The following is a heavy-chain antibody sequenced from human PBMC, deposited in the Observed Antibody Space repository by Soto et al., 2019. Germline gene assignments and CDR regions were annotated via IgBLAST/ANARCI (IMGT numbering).Heavy chain of an antibody. CDR1: GVTLSSYA. Sequence: PGGSLGLSCAASGVTLSSYAMSWVRQAPGKGLEWVSTISDSGISTSYADSVKGRFTLSRDNSKKTLFLQVNSLRAEDTALYYCAKTWGYNYDYWGQGTLVTVSS. CDR2: ISDSGIST. V-gene: IGHV3-23*01. J-gene: IGHJ4*02. D-gene: IGHD5-18*01. CDR3: AKTWGYNYDY.